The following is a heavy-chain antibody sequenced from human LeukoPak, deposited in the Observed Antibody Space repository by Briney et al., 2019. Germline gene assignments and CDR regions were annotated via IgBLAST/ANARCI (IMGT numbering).Heavy chain of an antibody. D-gene: IGHD3-22*01. Sequence: SETLSLTCTVSGYSISSGYYWGWIRQPPGKGLEWIGSIYHSGSTYYNPSLKSRVTISVDTSKNQFSLKLSSVTAADTAVYYCARDSDSYDSSGYYYIPFDYWGQGTLVTVSS. CDR2: IYHSGST. CDR1: GYSISSGYY. V-gene: IGHV4-38-2*02. CDR3: ARDSDSYDSSGYYYIPFDY. J-gene: IGHJ4*02.